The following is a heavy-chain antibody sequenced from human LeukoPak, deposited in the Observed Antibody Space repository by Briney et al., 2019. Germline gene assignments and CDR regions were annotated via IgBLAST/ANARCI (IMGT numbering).Heavy chain of an antibody. CDR1: GGSISSGDYY. J-gene: IGHJ4*02. CDR3: ARASPVVTPEDY. CDR2: IYYSGST. Sequence: SETLSLTCTVSGGSISSGDYYWSWIRQPPGKGLEWIGYIYYSGSTYYNPSLKSRVTISVDTSKNQFSLKLSSVTAADTAVYYCARASPVVTPEDYWGQGTLVTVSS. D-gene: IGHD4-23*01. V-gene: IGHV4-30-4*08.